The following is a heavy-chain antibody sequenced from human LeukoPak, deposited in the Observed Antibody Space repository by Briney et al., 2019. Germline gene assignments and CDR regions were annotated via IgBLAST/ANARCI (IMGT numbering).Heavy chain of an antibody. CDR1: GYTFTSYR. CDR2: INPSDGSA. Sequence: GASVKVSCKASGYTFTSYRMHWVRQAPGQGLEWMVIINPSDGSATYAQKLQGRVTMTRDTSTTTVYMELSSLRFEDTAVYYCARGLGSGSYYGYWGQGTLVTVSS. V-gene: IGHV1-46*01. CDR3: ARGLGSGSYYGY. J-gene: IGHJ4*02. D-gene: IGHD3-10*01.